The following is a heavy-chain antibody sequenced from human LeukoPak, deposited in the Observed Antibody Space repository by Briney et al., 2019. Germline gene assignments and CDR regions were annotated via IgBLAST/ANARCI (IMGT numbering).Heavy chain of an antibody. V-gene: IGHV4-38-2*01. CDR1: GYSISSGYY. CDR2: IYHSGST. CDR3: ARTRYYYDSSGYYWGVYYFDY. D-gene: IGHD3-22*01. J-gene: IGHJ4*02. Sequence: SETLSLTCAVSGYSISSGYYWGWIRQPAGKGLEWIGSIYHSGSTYYNPSLKSRVTISVDTPKNQFSLKLRPVTAADTAVYYCARTRYYYDSSGYYWGVYYFDYWGQGTLVTVSS.